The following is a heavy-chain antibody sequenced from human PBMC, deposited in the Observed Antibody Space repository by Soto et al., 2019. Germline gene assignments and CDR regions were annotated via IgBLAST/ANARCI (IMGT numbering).Heavy chain of an antibody. J-gene: IGHJ4*02. V-gene: IGHV3-30-3*01. CDR2: ISYDGSNK. CDR3: ARASAIVAHDY. D-gene: IGHD5-12*01. CDR1: GFTFSSYA. Sequence: ESGGGVVQPGRSLRLSCAASGFTFSSYAMHWVRQAPGKGLEWVAVISYDGSNKYYADSVKGRFTISRDNSKNTLYLQMNSLRAEDTAVYYCARASAIVAHDYWGQGTLVTVSS.